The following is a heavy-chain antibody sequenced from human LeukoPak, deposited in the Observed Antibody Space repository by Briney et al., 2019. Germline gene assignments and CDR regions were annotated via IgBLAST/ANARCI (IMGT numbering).Heavy chain of an antibody. CDR3: ARGDSSSWYPGY. D-gene: IGHD6-13*01. CDR1: GFTFSSYG. CDR2: IRYDGSNK. V-gene: IGHV3-30*02. Sequence: GGSLRLSCAASGFTFSSYGMHWVRQAPGKGLEWVAFIRYDGSNKYYADSVKGRFTISRDNAKNSLYLQMNSLRAEDTAVYYCARGDSSSWYPGYWGQGTLVTVSS. J-gene: IGHJ4*02.